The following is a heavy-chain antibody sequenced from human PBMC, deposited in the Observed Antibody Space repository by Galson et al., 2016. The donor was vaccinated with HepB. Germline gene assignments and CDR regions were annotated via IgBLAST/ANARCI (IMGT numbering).Heavy chain of an antibody. CDR3: ARIGDGGTAGNGFDP. CDR1: GITIKGYN. V-gene: IGHV3-30*04. Sequence: SLRLSCAASGITIKGYNMNWVRQAPGKGLEWVAHISPIGGTTYHVDSVRGRFTITRDDSKNSVYLQMSSLGPEDTAVYHCARIGDGGTAGNGFDPWGQGTLVTVSS. J-gene: IGHJ5*02. CDR2: ISPIGGTT. D-gene: IGHD5-24*01.